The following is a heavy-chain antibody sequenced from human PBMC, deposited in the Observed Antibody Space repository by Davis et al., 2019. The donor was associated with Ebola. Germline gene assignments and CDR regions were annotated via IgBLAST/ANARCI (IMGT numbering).Heavy chain of an antibody. CDR1: GGTFSSYA. Sequence: SVKVSCKASGGTFSSYAISWVRQAPGQGLEWTGGIIPIFGTANYAQKFQGRVTITADKSTSTAYMELSSLRSEDTAVYYCARPYSSSWYPLRYWGQGTLVTVSS. CDR2: IIPIFGTA. J-gene: IGHJ4*02. CDR3: ARPYSSSWYPLRY. D-gene: IGHD6-13*01. V-gene: IGHV1-69*06.